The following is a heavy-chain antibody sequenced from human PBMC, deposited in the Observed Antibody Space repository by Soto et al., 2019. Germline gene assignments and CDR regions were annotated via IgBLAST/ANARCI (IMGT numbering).Heavy chain of an antibody. CDR1: GGTLSSFA. J-gene: IGHJ6*02. V-gene: IGHV1-69*04. CDR3: ANGHDNYFYYRMDV. D-gene: IGHD1-1*01. Sequence: QVQLVQSGSEVKKPGSSVRVSCKTSGGTLSSFAISWVRQAPGQGLEWVGTFIPVVAMAKYGQDFQGRVTITADQSPNTLFMQLISLKYEGTAIYYWANGHDNYFYYRMDVWGQGTTVTVYS. CDR2: FIPVVAMA.